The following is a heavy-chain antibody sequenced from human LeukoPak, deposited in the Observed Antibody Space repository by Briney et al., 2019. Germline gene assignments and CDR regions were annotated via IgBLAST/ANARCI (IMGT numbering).Heavy chain of an antibody. J-gene: IGHJ5*02. D-gene: IGHD4-23*01. CDR1: GYTFTSYG. V-gene: IGHV1-18*01. CDR3: ARDRTTVVMRVPQTFDT. CDR2: ISAYNGNT. Sequence: ASVKVSCKASGYTFTSYGITWVRQSPGQGLEWMGWISAYNGNTNYAQKLHGRVTMTTYTSTSTAYMELRSLRSDEPAVYYCARDRTTVVMRVPQTFDTWGQGTLVTVSS.